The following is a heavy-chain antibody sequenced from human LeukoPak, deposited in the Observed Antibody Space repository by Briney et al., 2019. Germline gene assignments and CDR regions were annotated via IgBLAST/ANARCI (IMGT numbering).Heavy chain of an antibody. J-gene: IGHJ3*02. Sequence: PSETLSLTCTVSGGSISSGGYYWSWIRQHPGKGLEWIGYIYYSGSTYYNPSLKSRVTISVDTSKNQFSLKLSSVTAADTAVYYCARGGSGYDFDAFDIWGQGTMVTVSS. CDR1: GGSISSGGYY. CDR3: ARGGSGYDFDAFDI. CDR2: IYYSGST. D-gene: IGHD5-12*01. V-gene: IGHV4-31*03.